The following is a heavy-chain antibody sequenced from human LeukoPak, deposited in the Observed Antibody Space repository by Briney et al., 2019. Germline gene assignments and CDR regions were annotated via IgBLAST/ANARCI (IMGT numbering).Heavy chain of an antibody. CDR2: MNNDGSTT. D-gene: IGHD1-7*01. CDR1: GFTFSTYW. J-gene: IGHJ4*02. CDR3: ATAGNYRFDY. V-gene: IGHV3-74*01. Sequence: PGGSLRLSCAASGFTFSTYWMHWVRQAPGKGLVWVSRMNNDGSTTNYADSVKGRFTISRDNAKNTLYLQMNSLRAEDTAVYYCATAGNYRFDYWGLGTLVTVSP.